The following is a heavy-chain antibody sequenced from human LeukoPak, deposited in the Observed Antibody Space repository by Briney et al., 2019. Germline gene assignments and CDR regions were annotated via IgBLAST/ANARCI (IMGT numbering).Heavy chain of an antibody. CDR3: ARGGFGHNMDV. D-gene: IGHD3-3*01. CDR1: EFTFSNYW. CDR2: INSDGSNT. J-gene: IGHJ6*03. V-gene: IGHV3-74*01. Sequence: GGSLRLSCIASEFTFSNYWLHWVRQAPGKGPVWVSRINSDGSNTIYADSVKGRFTISRDNAKNTVYLQMNSLRVEDTAIYYCARGGFGHNMDVWGKGTTVTVSS.